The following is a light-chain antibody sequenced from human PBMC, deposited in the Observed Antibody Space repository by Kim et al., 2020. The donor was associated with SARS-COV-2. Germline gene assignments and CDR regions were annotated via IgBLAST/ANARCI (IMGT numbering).Light chain of an antibody. CDR2: YDS. CDR3: QVWDSSSDHRVV. Sequence: PGRRPRVYCGEQSMESNVVHWHQQKSAQAPVLVMCYDSDRPSEIPERFSGSNSGNTATLTISRVEAGDEADYYCQVWDSSSDHRVVFGGGTQLTVL. V-gene: IGLV3-21*04. J-gene: IGLJ2*01. CDR1: SMESNV.